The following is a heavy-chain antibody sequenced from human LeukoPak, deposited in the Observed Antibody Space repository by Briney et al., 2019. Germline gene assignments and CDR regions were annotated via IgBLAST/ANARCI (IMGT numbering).Heavy chain of an antibody. V-gene: IGHV1-2*02. D-gene: IGHD3-22*01. CDR1: GYTFTGYY. CDR3: ARLYYDSSGKRAYYYGMDV. CDR2: INPNSGGT. J-gene: IGHJ6*02. Sequence: ASVKVSCKASGYTFTGYYMHWVRQAPGQGLEWMGWINPNSGGTNYAQKFQGRVTMTRDTSISTAYMELSRLRSDDTAVYYCARLYYDSSGKRAYYYGMDVWGQGTTVTVSS.